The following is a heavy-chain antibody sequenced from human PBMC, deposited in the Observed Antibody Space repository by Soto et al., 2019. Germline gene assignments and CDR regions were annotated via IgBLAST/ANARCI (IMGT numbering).Heavy chain of an antibody. CDR2: THNTGIT. V-gene: IGHV4-4*02. J-gene: IGHJ5*02. CDR1: GDSISSNDW. CDR3: AGHCPAYSLAS. D-gene: IGHD2-21*01. Sequence: QVQLQESGPGLVKPSGTLSLACGVSGDSISSNDWWRWVRQAPGKGLQWIGETHNTGITNYNPSHQSRVIISGGKANNRFSLRLISVTAAATAVYYCAGHCPAYSLASWGQGTLVNVSS.